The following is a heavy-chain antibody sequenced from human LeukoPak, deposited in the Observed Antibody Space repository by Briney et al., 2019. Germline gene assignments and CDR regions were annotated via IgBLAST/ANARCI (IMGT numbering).Heavy chain of an antibody. CDR3: ARGSDILTGSGYDY. CDR2: ISYDGSNK. D-gene: IGHD3-9*01. Sequence: GRSLRLSCAASGFTFSSYAMHWVRQAPGKGLEWVAVISYDGSNKYYADSVKGRFTISRDNSKNTLYLQMNSLRAEDTAVYYCARGSDILTGSGYDYWGQGTLVTVSS. J-gene: IGHJ4*02. V-gene: IGHV3-30*04. CDR1: GFTFSSYA.